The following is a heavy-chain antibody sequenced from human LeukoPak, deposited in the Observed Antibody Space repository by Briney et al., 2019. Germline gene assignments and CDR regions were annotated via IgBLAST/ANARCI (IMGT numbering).Heavy chain of an antibody. J-gene: IGHJ6*03. V-gene: IGHV1-18*01. CDR3: ARGFRLRRLRTNYYYMDV. CDR1: GYTFTSYG. D-gene: IGHD4-17*01. Sequence: ASVKVSCKASGYTFTSYGISWVRQAPGQGLEWMGWISAYNGNRNYAQEFQGRVTMATDTSTSTAYMELRSLRSDDTAVYYCARGFRLRRLRTNYYYMDVWGKGTTVTISS. CDR2: ISAYNGNR.